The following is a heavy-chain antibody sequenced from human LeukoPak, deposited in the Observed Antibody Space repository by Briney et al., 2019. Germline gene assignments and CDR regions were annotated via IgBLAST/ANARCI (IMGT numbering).Heavy chain of an antibody. CDR2: INHSGST. D-gene: IGHD6-19*01. J-gene: IGHJ4*02. V-gene: IGHV4-34*01. CDR3: ARIPGRYSSGWYRRYYFDY. CDR1: GGSFSGYY. Sequence: SETLSLTCAVYGGSFSGYYWGWIRQPPGKGLEWIGEINHSGSTNYNPSLKSRVTISVDTSKNQFSLKLSSVTAADTAVYYCARIPGRYSSGWYRRYYFDYWGQGTLVTVSS.